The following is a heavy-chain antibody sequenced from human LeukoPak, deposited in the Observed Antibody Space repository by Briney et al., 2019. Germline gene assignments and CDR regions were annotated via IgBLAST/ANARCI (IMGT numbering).Heavy chain of an antibody. V-gene: IGHV1-69*04. CDR2: IIPILGTA. J-gene: IGHJ6*02. CDR3: ARATGYCSGGSCSGVMDV. CDR1: GGTFSSYA. D-gene: IGHD2-15*01. Sequence: GASVKVSCKASGGTFSSYAITWVRQAPGQGLEWMGRIIPILGTANYAQKFQGRVTITADKSTSTAYMELSSLRSEDTAVYYCARATGYCSGGSCSGVMDVWGQGTTVTVSS.